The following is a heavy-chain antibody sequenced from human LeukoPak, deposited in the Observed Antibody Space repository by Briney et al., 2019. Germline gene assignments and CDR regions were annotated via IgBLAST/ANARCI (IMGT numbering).Heavy chain of an antibody. D-gene: IGHD5-12*01. J-gene: IGHJ4*02. CDR2: LSFDGNNK. V-gene: IGHV3-30*14. CDR1: GFTSSSYA. Sequence: GRSLRLSCAASGFTSSSYAIHWVRQGPGNGLEWVAVLSFDGNNKYYADSVKGRFTISRDNSKNTLSLQMNSLRPEDTAVYYCARDRGVATMDYWGQGTLVTVSS. CDR3: ARDRGVATMDY.